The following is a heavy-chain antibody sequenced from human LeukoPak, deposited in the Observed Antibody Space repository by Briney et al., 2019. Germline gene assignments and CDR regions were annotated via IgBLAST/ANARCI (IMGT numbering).Heavy chain of an antibody. CDR1: GYTFTSYY. Sequence: ASLKVSCKASGYTFTSYYMYWVRQAPGQGLEWMGIINPNRGSTSYAQKFQGRVTMTRDMSTSTVYMELSSLRSEDTAVYYCATGGHVRVYDSSAYYGHYWGQGTLVTVSS. CDR2: INPNRGST. D-gene: IGHD3-22*01. V-gene: IGHV1-46*01. J-gene: IGHJ4*02. CDR3: ATGGHVRVYDSSAYYGHY.